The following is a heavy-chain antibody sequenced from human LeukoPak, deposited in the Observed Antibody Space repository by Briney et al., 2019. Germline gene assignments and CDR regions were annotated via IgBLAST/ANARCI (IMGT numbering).Heavy chain of an antibody. J-gene: IGHJ4*02. Sequence: GGSLRLSCAASGFTLSTYAMSWVRQTPGKGLEWVAATSSSDAGTYHADSVKGRFTISRDNSKNTLYLQMNSLRAEDTAVYYCAKRGGAYYYDSSGYYYPSDYYFDYWGQGTLVTVSS. CDR3: AKRGGAYYYDSSGYYYPSDYYFDY. D-gene: IGHD3-22*01. V-gene: IGHV3-23*01. CDR1: GFTLSTYA. CDR2: TSSSDAGT.